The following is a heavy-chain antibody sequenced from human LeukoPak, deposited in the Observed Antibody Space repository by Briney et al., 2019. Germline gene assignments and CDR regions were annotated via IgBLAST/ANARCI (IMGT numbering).Heavy chain of an antibody. Sequence: PSETLSLTCSVSGYSISSGYYWGWIRQPPGKGLEWIGSIYHSGSTYYNPSLKSRVTISVDTSKNQFSLKLSSVTAADTAVYYCARVSSGWYMAADYWGQGTLVTVSS. J-gene: IGHJ4*02. CDR1: GYSISSGYY. D-gene: IGHD6-19*01. CDR3: ARVSSGWYMAADY. CDR2: IYHSGST. V-gene: IGHV4-38-2*02.